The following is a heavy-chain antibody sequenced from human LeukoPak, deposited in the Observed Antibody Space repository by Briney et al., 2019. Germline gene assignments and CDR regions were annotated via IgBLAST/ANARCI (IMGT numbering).Heavy chain of an antibody. CDR3: ARPFRGVSGYDAYDI. Sequence: ASVKVSCKASGYTFTSYVIHWVRQAPGQRLEWMGWINAGNGNTKCSQRFQGRVTITRDTSATTVYMDLSSLRSEDTAVYYCARPFRGVSGYDAYDIWGQGTLVTVS. J-gene: IGHJ3*02. D-gene: IGHD3-10*01. CDR1: GYTFTSYV. CDR2: INAGNGNT. V-gene: IGHV1-3*01.